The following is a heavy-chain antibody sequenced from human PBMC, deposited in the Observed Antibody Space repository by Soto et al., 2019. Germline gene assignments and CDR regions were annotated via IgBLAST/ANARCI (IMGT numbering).Heavy chain of an antibody. D-gene: IGHD2-15*01. CDR1: RSCITSHAYF. Sequence: SETLSLTCAVSRSCITSHAYFWAWIRQAPGKRLECIGHLYGRCKTYDSPALESRAAISVDTSKNHFCLRLADVTAADTAAYYCARLAVGAAAHSDFHRWGQGVLVTVSS. CDR3: ARLAVGAAAHSDFHR. V-gene: IGHV4-39*02. J-gene: IGHJ4*02. CDR2: LYGRCKT.